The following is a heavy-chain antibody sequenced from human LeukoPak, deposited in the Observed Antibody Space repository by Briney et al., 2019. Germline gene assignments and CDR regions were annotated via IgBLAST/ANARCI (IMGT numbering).Heavy chain of an antibody. Sequence: PGGSLRLSCAASGFTFSTYAMSWVRQPPGKGLEWVSTISGRGDNTYYADSVKGRFTISRDNSKSTLYLQMNSLRAEDTALYFCAKEISAYSGADAFDYWGQGTLVTVSS. CDR1: GFTFSTYA. V-gene: IGHV3-23*01. CDR2: ISGRGDNT. J-gene: IGHJ4*02. D-gene: IGHD3-16*01. CDR3: AKEISAYSGADAFDY.